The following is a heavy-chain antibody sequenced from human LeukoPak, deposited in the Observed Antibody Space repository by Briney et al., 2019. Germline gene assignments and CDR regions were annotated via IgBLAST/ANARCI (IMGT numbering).Heavy chain of an antibody. CDR2: INTNTGNP. J-gene: IGHJ6*02. CDR3: ATPMCGGDCALGSYYYYGMDV. Sequence: ASVKVSCKASGYTFTSYAMNWVRQAPGQGLEWMGWINTNTGNPTYAQGFTGRFVFSLDTSVSTAYLQISSLKAEDTAVYYCATPMCGGDCALGSYYYYGMDVWSQGTTVTVSS. CDR1: GYTFTSYA. D-gene: IGHD2-21*02. V-gene: IGHV7-4-1*02.